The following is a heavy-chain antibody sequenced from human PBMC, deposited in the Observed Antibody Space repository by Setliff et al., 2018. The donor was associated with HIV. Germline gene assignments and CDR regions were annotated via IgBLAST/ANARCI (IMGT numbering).Heavy chain of an antibody. V-gene: IGHV3-74*01. CDR2: IDSDGSEK. D-gene: IGHD3-22*01. Sequence: GGSLRLSCAASGFTFSGYWMHWVRQAPGKGLVWVSRIDSDGSEKNYVDSVKGRFTISRDNAKNSLYLQMNSLRVEDTAVYYCARDNYYFDNSGYPVDAFDIWGQGTMVTVSS. CDR1: GFTFSGYW. CDR3: ARDNYYFDNSGYPVDAFDI. J-gene: IGHJ3*02.